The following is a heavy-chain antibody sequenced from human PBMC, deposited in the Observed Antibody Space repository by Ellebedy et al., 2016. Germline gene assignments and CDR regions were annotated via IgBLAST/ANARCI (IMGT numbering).Heavy chain of an antibody. CDR1: GGSISSGDYY. V-gene: IGHV4-30-4*01. CDR3: ARVVEITTAFDI. J-gene: IGHJ3*02. D-gene: IGHD3-22*01. Sequence: SETLSLTCTVSGGSISSGDYYWSWIRQPPGKGLEWTGYIYYSGSTHYNPSLESRLTISVDTSKNQFSLKLSSVTAADTAVYYCARVVEITTAFDIWGQGTTVTVSS. CDR2: IYYSGST.